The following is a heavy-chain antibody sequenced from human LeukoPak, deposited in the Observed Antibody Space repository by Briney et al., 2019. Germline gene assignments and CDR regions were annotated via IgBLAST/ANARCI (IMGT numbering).Heavy chain of an antibody. CDR2: IYYSGST. Sequence: SETLSLTCTVSGGSISSGGYYWSWIRQPPGKGLEWIGYIYYSGSTNYNPSLKSRVTISVDTSKNQFSLKLSSVTAADTAVYYCARNPPHGWELLVYFDYWGQGTLVTVSS. CDR1: GGSISSGGYY. J-gene: IGHJ4*02. CDR3: ARNPPHGWELLVYFDY. D-gene: IGHD1-26*01. V-gene: IGHV4-61*08.